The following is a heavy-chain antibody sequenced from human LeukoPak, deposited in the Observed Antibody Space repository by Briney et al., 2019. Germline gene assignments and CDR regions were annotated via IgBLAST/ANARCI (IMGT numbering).Heavy chain of an antibody. V-gene: IGHV4-59*12. CDR2: IYYSGSN. J-gene: IGHJ4*02. CDR3: LSAMGGVDY. D-gene: IGHD3-16*01. Sequence: SETVSLTCTVCGGSLNCYHWMWPRPPPGKARVGMVYIYYSGSNNQHPSLESRVTITVDTPKKEFSVKLSLVTDADSAVYFWLSAMGGVDYWGQGTLVTVSS. CDR1: GGSLNCYH.